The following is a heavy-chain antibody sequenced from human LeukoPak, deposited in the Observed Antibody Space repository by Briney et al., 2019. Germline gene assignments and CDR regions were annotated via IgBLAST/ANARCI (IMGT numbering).Heavy chain of an antibody. CDR3: AREKNSYGPYFDY. CDR1: GGSISSGGYY. Sequence: PSGTLSLTCTVSGGSISSGGYYWSWIRQHPGKGLEWIGYIYYSGSTYYNPSLKSRVTISVDTSKNQFSLKLSSVTAADTAVYYCAREKNSYGPYFDYWGQGTLVTVSS. V-gene: IGHV4-31*03. J-gene: IGHJ4*02. D-gene: IGHD5-18*01. CDR2: IYYSGST.